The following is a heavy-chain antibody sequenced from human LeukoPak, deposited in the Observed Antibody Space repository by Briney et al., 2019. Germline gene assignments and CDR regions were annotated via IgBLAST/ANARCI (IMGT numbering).Heavy chain of an antibody. J-gene: IGHJ4*02. Sequence: GRSLRLSCAASGFTFSSYAMHWVRQAPGKGLEWVAVISYDGSNKYYADSVKRRFTISRDNSKNTLYLQMNSLRAEDTAVYYCASDGYWGQGTLVTVSS. CDR3: ASDGY. V-gene: IGHV3-30*01. CDR1: GFTFSSYA. CDR2: ISYDGSNK.